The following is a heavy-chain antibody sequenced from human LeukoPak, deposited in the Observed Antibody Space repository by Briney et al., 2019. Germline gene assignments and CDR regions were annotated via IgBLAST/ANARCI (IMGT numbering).Heavy chain of an antibody. V-gene: IGHV3-74*01. CDR3: ARSGEVLWFGESNWFDP. CDR2: ICTDGSYT. CDR1: GFTFSSYS. Sequence: PGGSLRLSCAASGFTFSSYSMNWVRQVPGRGLVWVSRICTDGSYTNYADSVRGRFTISRDNAKNTLYLQMNSLRVEDTAVYYCARSGEVLWFGESNWFDPWGQGTLVTVSS. J-gene: IGHJ5*02. D-gene: IGHD3-10*01.